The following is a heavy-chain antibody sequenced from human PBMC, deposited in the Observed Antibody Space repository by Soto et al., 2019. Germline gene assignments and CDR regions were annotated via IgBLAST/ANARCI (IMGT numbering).Heavy chain of an antibody. J-gene: IGHJ6*02. V-gene: IGHV4-31*03. Sequence: SETLSLTCTVSGGSISSGGYYRSWIRQHPGKGLEWIGYIYYSGSTYYNPSLKSRVTISVDTSKNQFSLKLSSVTAADTAVYYCARGQGYSSSPYYYGMDVWGQGTTVTVSS. CDR2: IYYSGST. D-gene: IGHD6-6*01. CDR3: ARGQGYSSSPYYYGMDV. CDR1: GGSISSGGYY.